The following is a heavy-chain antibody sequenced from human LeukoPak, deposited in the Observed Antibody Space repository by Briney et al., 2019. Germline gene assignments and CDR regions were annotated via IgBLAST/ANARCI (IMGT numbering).Heavy chain of an antibody. CDR3: TRAGYSSGFDS. D-gene: IGHD6-19*01. CDR1: GFTFSGYW. J-gene: IGHJ5*01. Sequence: GGSLRLSCAASGFTFSGYWMHWVRQAPGKGLVWVSRINSDGYSITYADSVKGRFTISRDNAKNTLYLQMNSLIAEDTAVYFCTRAGYSSGFDSWGQGTLVTVSS. CDR2: INSDGYSI. V-gene: IGHV3-74*03.